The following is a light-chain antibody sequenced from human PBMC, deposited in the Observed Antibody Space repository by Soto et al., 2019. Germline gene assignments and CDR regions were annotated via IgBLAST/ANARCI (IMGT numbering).Light chain of an antibody. V-gene: IGLV2-8*01. CDR1: SIDVGGYNY. CDR2: EVT. Sequence: QSVLTQPPSASGSPGQSVTIPCTGSSIDVGGYNYVSWYQQHPGKAPKLIIYEVTKRPSGVPARFSGSKSANTASLTVSGLQIDDEADYYCTSFAGNTGWVFGGGTKPTVL. CDR3: TSFAGNTGWV. J-gene: IGLJ3*02.